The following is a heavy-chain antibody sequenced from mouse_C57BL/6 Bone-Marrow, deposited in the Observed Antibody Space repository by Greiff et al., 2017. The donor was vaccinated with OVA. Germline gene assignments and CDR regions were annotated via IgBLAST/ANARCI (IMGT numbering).Heavy chain of an antibody. Sequence: VQLKQSGGDLVKPGGSLKLSCAASGFTFSSYGMSWVRQTPDKRLEWVATISSGGSYTYYPDSVKGRFTISRDNAKNTLYMQMSSLKSEDSAIYYCARQRPQSWFAYWGQGTLVTVSA. V-gene: IGHV5-6*01. CDR1: GFTFSSYG. CDR3: ARQRPQSWFAY. CDR2: ISSGGSYT. J-gene: IGHJ3*01.